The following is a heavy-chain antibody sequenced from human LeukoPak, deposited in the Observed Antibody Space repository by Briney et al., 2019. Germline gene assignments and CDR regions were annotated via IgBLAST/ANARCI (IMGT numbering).Heavy chain of an antibody. CDR1: GYTFTNYD. J-gene: IGHJ4*02. CDR2: MNPNSGNT. D-gene: IGHD3-22*01. CDR3: ARGDIRYYDRSGYYQGDY. Sequence: ASVKVSCKASGYTFTNYDINWVRQASGQGLEWMGWMNPNSGNTGYAQKFQGRVTMTRNTSISTAYMELSSLRSEDSAVYYCARGDIRYYDRSGYYQGDYWGQGTLVTVSS. V-gene: IGHV1-8*01.